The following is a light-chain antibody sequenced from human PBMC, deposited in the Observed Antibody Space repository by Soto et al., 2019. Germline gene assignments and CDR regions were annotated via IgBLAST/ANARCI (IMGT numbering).Light chain of an antibody. Sequence: DIQMTQSPSTLSASVGDRVTIACRASQSISGYLAWYQRKPGKAPKLLIYDASNLETGVPSRFSGRGSGTEFTLTINSLQPDDFATYYCQQYSAYPLTFGGGTKVESK. CDR1: QSISGY. CDR3: QQYSAYPLT. J-gene: IGKJ4*01. CDR2: DAS. V-gene: IGKV1-5*01.